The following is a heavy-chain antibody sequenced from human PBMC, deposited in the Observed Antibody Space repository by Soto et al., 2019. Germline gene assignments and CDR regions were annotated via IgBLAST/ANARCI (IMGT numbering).Heavy chain of an antibody. J-gene: IGHJ6*02. Sequence: TSETLSLTCTVSGGSISSGDYYWSWIRQPPGKGLEWIGYIYYSGSTYYNPSLKSRVTISVDTSKNQFSLKLSSVTAADTAVYYCASSGSGYDRRYYGMDVWGQGTTVTVSS. V-gene: IGHV4-30-4*01. CDR1: GGSISSGDYY. CDR3: ASSGSGYDRRYYGMDV. D-gene: IGHD5-12*01. CDR2: IYYSGST.